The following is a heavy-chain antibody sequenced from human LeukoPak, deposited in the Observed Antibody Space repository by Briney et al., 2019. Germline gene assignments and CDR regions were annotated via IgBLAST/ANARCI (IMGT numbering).Heavy chain of an antibody. V-gene: IGHV3-13*01. CDR3: ARGKRRDGYNPGYYYYYYMDV. CDR1: GFTFSSYD. CDR2: IGTAGDT. J-gene: IGHJ6*03. D-gene: IGHD5-24*01. Sequence: GGSLRLSCAASGFTFSSYDMHWVRQATGKGLEWVSAIGTAGDTYYPGSVKGRFTISRENAKNSLYLQMNSLRAGDTAVYYCARGKRRDGYNPGYYYYYYMDVWGKGTTVTISS.